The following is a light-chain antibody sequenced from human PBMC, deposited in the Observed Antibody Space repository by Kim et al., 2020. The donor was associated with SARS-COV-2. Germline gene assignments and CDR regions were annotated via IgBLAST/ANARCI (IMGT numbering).Light chain of an antibody. CDR2: TNK. J-gene: IGLJ2*01. CDR3: AAWDDSPDAYVV. Sequence: HSVSLTCSGSTSNIEPNTFNLYQQLPRAAPNLLTHTNKQRPSGVPDRFSGSRFGTSASLTISGLQSEDEADYFCAAWDDSPDAYVVFGGGTKLTVL. V-gene: IGLV1-44*01. CDR1: TSNIEPNT.